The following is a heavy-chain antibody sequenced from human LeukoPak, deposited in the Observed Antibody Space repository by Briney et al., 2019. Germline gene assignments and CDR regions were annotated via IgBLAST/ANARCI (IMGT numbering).Heavy chain of an antibody. CDR1: GGSISSSSYY. V-gene: IGHV4-39*01. CDR3: ARRNRGRKDCFDY. CDR2: IYYSGST. D-gene: IGHD1-14*01. J-gene: IGHJ4*02. Sequence: SETLSLTCTVSGGSISSSSYYWGWIRQPPGQGLEWIGSIYYSGSTYYNPSLKSRVTISVDTSKNQFSLKLSSVTAADTAVYYCARRNRGRKDCFDYWGQGTLVTVSS.